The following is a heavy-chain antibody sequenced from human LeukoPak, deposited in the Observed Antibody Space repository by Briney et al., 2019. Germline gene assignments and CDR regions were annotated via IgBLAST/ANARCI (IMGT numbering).Heavy chain of an antibody. Sequence: GXSXXXSSYYWGWXRQLPGKGLEWIGSFYYRRPTYYNPSLKSRVTISVDTSKNQFSLKLSSVTAADTAVYYCARHLRKFRSLGNAFDIWGQGTMVTVSS. CDR2: FYYRRPT. CDR3: ARHLRKFRSLGNAFDI. CDR1: GXSXXXSSYY. V-gene: IGHV4-39*01. J-gene: IGHJ3*02. D-gene: IGHD3-16*01.